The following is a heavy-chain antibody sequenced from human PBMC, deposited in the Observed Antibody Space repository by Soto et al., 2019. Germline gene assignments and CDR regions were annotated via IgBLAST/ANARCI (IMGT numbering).Heavy chain of an antibody. CDR3: ARDVESGSSQYYYYYYGMDV. V-gene: IGHV3-30-3*01. CDR2: ISYDGSNK. D-gene: IGHD1-26*01. CDR1: GFTFSSYA. Sequence: GGSLRLSCAASGFTFSSYAMHWVRQAPGKGLAWVAVISYDGSNKYYADSAKGRFTISRDNSKNTLYLQMNSLRAEDTAVYYCARDVESGSSQYYYYYYGMDVWGQGTTVTVSS. J-gene: IGHJ6*02.